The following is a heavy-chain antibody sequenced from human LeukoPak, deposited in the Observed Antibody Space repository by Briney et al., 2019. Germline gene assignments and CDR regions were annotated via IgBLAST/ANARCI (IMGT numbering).Heavy chain of an antibody. CDR1: GGSISSHY. J-gene: IGHJ4*02. D-gene: IGHD3-10*01. CDR2: IYYSGST. Sequence: PSETLSLTCTVSGGSISSHYWSWIRQPPGKGLEWIGYIYYSGSTNYNPSLKSRVTISVDTSKNQFSLKLSSVTAADTAVYYCARQSIAYYGSGSYYIDYWGQGTLVTVSS. CDR3: ARQSIAYYGSGSYYIDY. V-gene: IGHV4-59*08.